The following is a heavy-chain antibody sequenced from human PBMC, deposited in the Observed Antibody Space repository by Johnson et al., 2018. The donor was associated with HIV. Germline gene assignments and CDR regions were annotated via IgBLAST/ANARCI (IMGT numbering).Heavy chain of an antibody. Sequence: EVQVVESGGGVVQPGGSLRLSCAASGFSFSSYGFHWVRQAPGKGLEWVSGINWNGGSTGYADSVKGRFTISRDNAKNSLYLQMNSLRAEDTALYYCARDFVAFGECTAFDIWGQGTMVTVSS. J-gene: IGHJ3*02. V-gene: IGHV3-20*04. CDR2: INWNGGST. CDR1: GFSFSSYG. CDR3: ARDFVAFGECTAFDI. D-gene: IGHD3-10*01.